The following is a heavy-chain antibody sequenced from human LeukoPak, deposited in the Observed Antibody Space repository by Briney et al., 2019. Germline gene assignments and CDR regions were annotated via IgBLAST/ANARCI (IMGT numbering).Heavy chain of an antibody. Sequence: SETLSLTCTVSGGSISTYYWKWIRQPPGQGLEWIGYIYYTGSSNYNPSLKSRVTISLDTSKNQFSLNLSSVTAADTAVYYCVRRVVVVTANDKSDAFDVWGQGTVVTVSS. V-gene: IGHV4-59*01. CDR2: IYYTGSS. CDR3: VRRVVVVTANDKSDAFDV. D-gene: IGHD2-21*02. J-gene: IGHJ3*01. CDR1: GGSISTYY.